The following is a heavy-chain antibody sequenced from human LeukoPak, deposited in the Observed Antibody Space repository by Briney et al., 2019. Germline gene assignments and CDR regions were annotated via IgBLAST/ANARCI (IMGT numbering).Heavy chain of an antibody. CDR1: GFTFTSSV. CDR2: IVVGSGNT. V-gene: IGHV1-58*01. D-gene: IGHD3-10*01. J-gene: IGHJ4*02. CDR3: AADRAGSYLRFVY. Sequence: TSVKVSCKASGFTFTSSVVQWVRQARGQRLEWIGWIVVGSGNTNYAQKFQERVTITRDMSTSTAYMELSSLRFEDTAVHYCAADRAGSYLRFVYWGQGTLVTVSS.